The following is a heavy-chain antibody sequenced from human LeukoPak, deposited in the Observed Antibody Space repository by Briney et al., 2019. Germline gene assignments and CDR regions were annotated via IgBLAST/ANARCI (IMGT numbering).Heavy chain of an antibody. Sequence: PSETLSLTCTVSGGSISSYYWSWIRQPAGKGLEWIGRIYTSGSTNYNPSLKSRVTMSVDTSKNQFSLKLSSVTAADTAVYYCASSDILTGYYRNDAFDIWGQGTMVTVSS. CDR1: GGSISSYY. J-gene: IGHJ3*02. CDR2: IYTSGST. CDR3: ASSDILTGYYRNDAFDI. V-gene: IGHV4-4*07. D-gene: IGHD3-9*01.